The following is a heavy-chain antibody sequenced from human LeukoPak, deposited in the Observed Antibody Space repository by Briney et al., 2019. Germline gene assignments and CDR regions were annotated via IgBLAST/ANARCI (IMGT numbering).Heavy chain of an antibody. CDR1: GFTFSTCN. CDR2: VSKDGTNK. D-gene: IGHD6-19*01. V-gene: IGHV3-30*01. J-gene: IGHJ4*02. CDR3: ARRPPSMAGLDY. Sequence: GGSLRLSCAASGFTFSTCNMHWVRQAPGKGLEWVAVVSKDGTNKFYSDSVRGRFTISRDNSKNTLYLQMNSLRGEDTAVYYCARRPPSMAGLDYWGQGTLVTVSS.